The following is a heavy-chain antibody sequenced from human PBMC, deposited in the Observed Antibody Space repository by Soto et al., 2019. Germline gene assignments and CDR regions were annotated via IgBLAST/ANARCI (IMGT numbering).Heavy chain of an antibody. Sequence: PSETLSLTCTVSGGSISSYYWSWIRQPPGKGLEWIGYIYYSGSTNYNPSLKSRVTISVDTSKNQFSLKLSSVTAADTAVYYCARDGHPSYYYDSSGYYYLILDAFDIWGQGTMVTVSS. CDR2: IYYSGST. V-gene: IGHV4-59*01. CDR3: ARDGHPSYYYDSSGYYYLILDAFDI. D-gene: IGHD3-22*01. J-gene: IGHJ3*02. CDR1: GGSISSYY.